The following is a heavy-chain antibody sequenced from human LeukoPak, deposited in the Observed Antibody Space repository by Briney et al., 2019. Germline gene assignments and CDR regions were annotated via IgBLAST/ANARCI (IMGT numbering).Heavy chain of an antibody. Sequence: GESLKISCKGSGYSFTSYWIGWVRQMPGKGLEWMGIIYPGDSDTRYSPSFQGQVTISADKSISTAYLQWSSLKASDTALYYCARHYLDELRFLETAYMDVWGKGTTVTVFS. D-gene: IGHD3-3*01. CDR3: ARHYLDELRFLETAYMDV. V-gene: IGHV5-51*01. CDR1: GYSFTSYW. J-gene: IGHJ6*03. CDR2: IYPGDSDT.